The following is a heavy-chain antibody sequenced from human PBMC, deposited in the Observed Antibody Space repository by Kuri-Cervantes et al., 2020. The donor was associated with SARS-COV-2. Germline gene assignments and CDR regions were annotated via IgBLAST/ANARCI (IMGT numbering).Heavy chain of an antibody. Sequence: GSLRLSCTVSGGSISSYYWSWIRQPPGKGLEWIGYIYYSGSTNYNPSLKSRVTISADTSKNEFSLKLKSVSAADTAVYYCARGGYSYEYWGQGTRVTVSS. J-gene: IGHJ4*02. CDR3: ARGGYSYEY. CDR2: IYYSGST. CDR1: GGSISSYY. V-gene: IGHV4-59*01. D-gene: IGHD5-24*01.